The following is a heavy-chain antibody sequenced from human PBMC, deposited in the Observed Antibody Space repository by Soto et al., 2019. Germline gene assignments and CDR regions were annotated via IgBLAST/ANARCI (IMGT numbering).Heavy chain of an antibody. Sequence: GGSLRLSCAASQFTFSAYDMNWVRQAPGKGLEWVSYISSSGNTIHYADSVKGRFTISRDNAKNSLFLQMNSARAEDTAVYYGEKDMIVGAPYFDYWGQGTLVTVSS. J-gene: IGHJ4*02. CDR3: EKDMIVGAPYFDY. D-gene: IGHD1-26*01. CDR1: QFTFSAYD. V-gene: IGHV3-48*03. CDR2: ISSSGNTI.